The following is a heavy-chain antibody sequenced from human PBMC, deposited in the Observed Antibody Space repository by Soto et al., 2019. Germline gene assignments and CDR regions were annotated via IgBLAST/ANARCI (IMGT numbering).Heavy chain of an antibody. CDR3: AVLSWGVAVANNGTMDV. V-gene: IGHV1-58*01. J-gene: IGHJ6*02. Sequence: QKQLVQSGPEVKKPGTSVKVSCKASGFTFPSSTVQWVRQARGQRLEWIGWIVVGSGNTNYAQKFQERVTITRDMSTSTAYMELSSLRSEDKAVYYCAVLSWGVAVANNGTMDVWGHGTTVPVSS. D-gene: IGHD6-19*01. CDR1: GFTFPSST. CDR2: IVVGSGNT.